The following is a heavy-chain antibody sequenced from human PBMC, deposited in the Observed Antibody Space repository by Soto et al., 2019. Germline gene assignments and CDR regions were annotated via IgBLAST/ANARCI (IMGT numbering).Heavy chain of an antibody. Sequence: SRIRKTKGKGLEWIGYIYYSGSTNYNPSLKSRVTISVDTSKNQFSLKLSSVTAADTAVYYCARGPPTAVTSGPFDYWGQG. J-gene: IGHJ4*02. D-gene: IGHD3-10*01. CDR2: IYYSGST. CDR3: ARGPPTAVTSGPFDY. V-gene: IGHV4-59*01.